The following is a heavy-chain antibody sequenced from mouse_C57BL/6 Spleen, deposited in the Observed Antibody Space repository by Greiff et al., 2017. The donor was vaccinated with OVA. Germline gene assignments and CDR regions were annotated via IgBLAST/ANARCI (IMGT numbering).Heavy chain of an antibody. CDR2: IFPGSGST. CDR1: GYTFTDYY. D-gene: IGHD2-2*01. Sequence: VKLQESGPELVKPGASVKISCKASGYTFTDYYINWVKQRPGQGLEWIGWIFPGSGSTYYNEKFKGKATLTVDKSSSTAYMLLSSLTSEDSAVYFCARTGIYYGYDDAFAYWGQGTLVTVSA. V-gene: IGHV1-75*01. CDR3: ARTGIYYGYDDAFAY. J-gene: IGHJ3*01.